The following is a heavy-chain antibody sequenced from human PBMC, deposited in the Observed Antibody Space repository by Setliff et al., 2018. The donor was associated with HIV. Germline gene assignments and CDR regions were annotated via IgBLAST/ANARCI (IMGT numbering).Heavy chain of an antibody. J-gene: IGHJ4*02. D-gene: IGHD3-10*01. CDR3: ARAYFGSGIYY. V-gene: IGHV4-59*08. CDR2: IYYTGST. Sequence: SETLSLTCTVSGGPISSYYWSWMRQPPGKGLEWIGYIYYTGSTNCNPSLKSRVTISVDTSKNQFSLKLYSVTAADTAVYYCARAYFGSGIYYWGQGTLVTVSS. CDR1: GGPISSYY.